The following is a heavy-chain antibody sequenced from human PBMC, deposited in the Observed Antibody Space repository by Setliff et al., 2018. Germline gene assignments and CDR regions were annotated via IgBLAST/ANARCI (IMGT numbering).Heavy chain of an antibody. CDR1: GDSIINYY. CDR3: ALSSSWFKDFQH. V-gene: IGHV4-59*01. J-gene: IGHJ1*01. D-gene: IGHD6-13*01. CDR2: IYSSGST. Sequence: PSETLSLTCTVSGDSIINYYWSWIRQPPGKGLEWIGNIYSSGSTNYNPSLKSRVTISEDMSKNQFSLKVSSVTAADTAIYYCALSSSWFKDFQHWGQGTLVTVSS.